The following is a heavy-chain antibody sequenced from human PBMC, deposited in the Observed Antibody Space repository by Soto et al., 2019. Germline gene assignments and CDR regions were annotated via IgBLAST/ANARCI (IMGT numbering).Heavy chain of an antibody. D-gene: IGHD3-3*01. J-gene: IGHJ3*02. Sequence: SETLSLTCTVSGGSISSGGYYWSWIRQHPGKGLEWIGYIYYSGSTYYNPSLKSRVTISVDTSKNQFSLKLSSVTAADTAVYYCARYLPYDFWIGYHHDVFDIWGQGTIVPVSS. V-gene: IGHV4-31*03. CDR2: IYYSGST. CDR1: GGSISSGGYY. CDR3: ARYLPYDFWIGYHHDVFDI.